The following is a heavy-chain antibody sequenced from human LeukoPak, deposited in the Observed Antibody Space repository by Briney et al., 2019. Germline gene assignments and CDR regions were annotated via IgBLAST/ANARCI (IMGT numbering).Heavy chain of an antibody. J-gene: IGHJ4*02. CDR3: ARDVQLYQKFDY. CDR2: IYHSGST. CDR1: GDSISSSNW. Sequence: SGTLSLTCAVSGDSISSSNWWSWVRQPPGKGLEWIGSIYHSGSTYYNPSLKSRVLISLDTSRNQFSLQLSSVTAADTAVYYCARDVQLYQKFDYWGQGTLVTVSS. D-gene: IGHD5-18*01. V-gene: IGHV4-4*02.